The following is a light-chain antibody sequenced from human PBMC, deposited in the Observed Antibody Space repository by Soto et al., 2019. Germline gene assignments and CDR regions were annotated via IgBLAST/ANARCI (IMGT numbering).Light chain of an antibody. CDR3: QSHDTSLSGSI. CDR1: SSNIGTTYD. CDR2: ANS. J-gene: IGLJ2*01. Sequence: QSVLTQPPSVSGAPGQRVTISCIGSSSNIGTTYDVNWYQQLPGTAPKLLIYANSNRPSGVPDRFSGSKSGTSASLAISGLQAEDEADYYCQSHDTSLSGSIFGGGTKVTVL. V-gene: IGLV1-40*01.